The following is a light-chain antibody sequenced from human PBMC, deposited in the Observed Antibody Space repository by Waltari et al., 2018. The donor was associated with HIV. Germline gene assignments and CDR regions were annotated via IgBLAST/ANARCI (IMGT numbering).Light chain of an antibody. CDR2: AAS. CDR1: QSISSY. Sequence: IQMTQSPSSLSAPVGAGVTITCRASQSISSYLNGYQQKPGKAPKLLIYAASSLQSGVPSRFSGSGSGTDFTLTISSLQPEDFATYYCQQSYSTPWTFGQGTKVEIK. J-gene: IGKJ1*01. CDR3: QQSYSTPWT. V-gene: IGKV1-39*01.